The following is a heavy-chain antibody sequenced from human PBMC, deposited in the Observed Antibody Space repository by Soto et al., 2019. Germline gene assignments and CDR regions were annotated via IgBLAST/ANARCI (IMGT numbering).Heavy chain of an antibody. CDR2: IIPSLGIA. J-gene: IGHJ6*02. CDR1: GGTFSSYT. D-gene: IGHD6-13*01. V-gene: IGHV1-69*08. Sequence: VQLVQSGAEVKKPGSSVKVSCKASGGTFSSYTISWVRQAPGQELEWMGRIIPSLGIANYAQKFQGRVTITADKSTSTAYMELSSLRSEDTAVYYCARDLSFGYSSSWSYYYGMDVWGQGTTVTVSS. CDR3: ARDLSFGYSSSWSYYYGMDV.